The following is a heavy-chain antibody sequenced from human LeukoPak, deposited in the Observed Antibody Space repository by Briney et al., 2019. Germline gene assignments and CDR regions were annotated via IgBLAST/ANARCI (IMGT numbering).Heavy chain of an antibody. CDR3: AKERVPMVRGVLDY. Sequence: PGGSLRLSCAASGFTFDDYGMSWVRQAPGKGLEWVSAISGSGGSTYYADSVKGRFTISRDNSKNTLYLQMNSLRAEDTAVYYCAKERVPMVRGVLDYWGQGTLVTVSS. D-gene: IGHD3-10*01. J-gene: IGHJ4*02. V-gene: IGHV3-23*01. CDR2: ISGSGGST. CDR1: GFTFDDYG.